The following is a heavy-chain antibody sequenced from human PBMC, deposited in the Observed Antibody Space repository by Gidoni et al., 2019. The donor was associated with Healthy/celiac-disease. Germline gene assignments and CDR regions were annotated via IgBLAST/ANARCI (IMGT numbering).Heavy chain of an antibody. J-gene: IGHJ3*02. CDR3: ARLGPYDFCGLRGAFDI. Sequence: QLQLQVSGPGLVKPSETLSLTCTVSGGTLSSTCYYWDWIRQPPGKGLEWIGSIYYSGSTSYNPSLKSRVTISVDTSKNQFSRMRGSVTAADTAAYYCARLGPYDFCGLRGAFDIWGQGTMVTVSS. D-gene: IGHD3-3*01. V-gene: IGHV4-39*01. CDR1: GGTLSSTCYY. CDR2: IYYSGST.